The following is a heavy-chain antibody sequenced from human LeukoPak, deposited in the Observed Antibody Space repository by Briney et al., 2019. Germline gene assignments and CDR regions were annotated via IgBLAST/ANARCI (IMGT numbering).Heavy chain of an antibody. CDR2: LYPDDSDT. CDR1: GYPFSSYW. CDR3: ARLAYCSNDVCYSNYYYSMDV. Sequence: GESLKISCKGSGYPFSSYWIGWVRQMPGKGLEWMGILYPDDSDTRYSTSFEGQVTISADKSISTAYLQWSSLKASDTAMYYCARLAYCSNDVCYSNYYYSMDVWGKGTRSPSP. J-gene: IGHJ6*03. D-gene: IGHD2-8*01. V-gene: IGHV5-51*01.